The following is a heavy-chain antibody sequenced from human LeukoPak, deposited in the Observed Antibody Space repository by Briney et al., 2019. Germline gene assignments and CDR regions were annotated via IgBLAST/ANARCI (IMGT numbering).Heavy chain of an antibody. V-gene: IGHV1-2*02. Sequence: APVKVSCKASGYTFTAYEMHWVRQAPGQGLEYVGWINPKNGGTNSAQNFQGRVTMTWDTSVSTVYMELSRLRSDDTAVYYCAREEDCGTARCSNDHWGQGTLVTVSS. CDR3: AREEDCGTARCSNDH. J-gene: IGHJ4*02. CDR2: INPKNGGT. CDR1: GYTFTAYE. D-gene: IGHD1-1*01.